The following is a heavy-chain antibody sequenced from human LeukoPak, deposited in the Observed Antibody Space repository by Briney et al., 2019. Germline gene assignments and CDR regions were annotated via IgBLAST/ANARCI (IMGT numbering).Heavy chain of an antibody. CDR3: GKETGIILVRGAVDY. J-gene: IGHJ4*02. CDR1: GFAFSSYA. V-gene: IGHV3-23*01. CDR2: TSGSGGNP. D-gene: IGHD3-10*01. Sequence: GGSLRLSCAASGFAFSSYAMSWVRQAPGKGLEWVAVTSGSGGNPYYADSVKGRFTISRDNSKNTVYLHMNSLRAEDTALYYCGKETGIILVRGAVDYWGQGTLVTVSS.